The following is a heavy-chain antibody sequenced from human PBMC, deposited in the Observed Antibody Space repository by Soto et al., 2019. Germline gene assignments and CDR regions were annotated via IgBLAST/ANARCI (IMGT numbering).Heavy chain of an antibody. Sequence: QAQLVQSGAEVKKPGSSVKVSCKASGGTFSSYAISWVRQAPGQGLEWMGGIIPIFGTANYAQKFQGRVTITADESTSTAYMELSSLRSEDTAVYYCAGSYSSSSGWSRYYYYGMDVWGQGTTVTVSS. CDR2: IIPIFGTA. CDR1: GGTFSSYA. V-gene: IGHV1-69*01. D-gene: IGHD6-6*01. J-gene: IGHJ6*02. CDR3: AGSYSSSSGWSRYYYYGMDV.